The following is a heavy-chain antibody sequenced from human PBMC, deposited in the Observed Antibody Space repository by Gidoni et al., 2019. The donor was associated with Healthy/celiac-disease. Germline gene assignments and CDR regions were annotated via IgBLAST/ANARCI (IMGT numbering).Heavy chain of an antibody. V-gene: IGHV3-9*01. J-gene: IGHJ4*02. CDR3: AKAHSTVTTGPYFDY. CDR2: ISWNSGSI. D-gene: IGHD4-17*01. CDR1: GFTFADYA. Sequence: EVQLVESGGGLVQPGRSLRLSCAASGFTFADYAMHWVRQAPGKGLEWVSGISWNSGSIGYADSVKGRFTISRDNAKNSLYLQMNSLRAEDTALYYCAKAHSTVTTGPYFDYWGQGTLVTVSS.